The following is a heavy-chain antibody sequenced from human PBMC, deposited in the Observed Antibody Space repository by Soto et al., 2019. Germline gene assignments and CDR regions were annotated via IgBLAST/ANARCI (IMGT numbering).Heavy chain of an antibody. CDR1: GFTFSNYA. J-gene: IGHJ3*02. CDR3: AKGSDSSGWYGDAFDI. Sequence: LRLSCAASGFTFSNYAMSWVRQAPGKGLEWVSIISGSGDSPYYADSVKGRFTISRDNSRNTLYLQMNSLRAGDSAKYYCAKGSDSSGWYGDAFDIWGQGTMVTVSS. V-gene: IGHV3-23*01. CDR2: ISGSGDSP. D-gene: IGHD6-19*01.